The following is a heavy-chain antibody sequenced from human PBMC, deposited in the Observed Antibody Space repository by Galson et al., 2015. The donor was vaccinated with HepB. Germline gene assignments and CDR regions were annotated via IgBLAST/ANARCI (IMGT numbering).Heavy chain of an antibody. CDR2: INPSGGST. CDR3: AIETSNYCSGGSCYSGYYYYGMDV. D-gene: IGHD2-15*01. J-gene: IGHJ6*02. Sequence: SVKVSCKASGYTFTSYYMHWVRQAPGQGLEWMGIINPSGGSTSYAQKFQGRVTMTRDTSTSTVYMELSSLRSEDTAVYYCAIETSNYCSGGSCYSGYYYYGMDVWGQGTTVTVSS. CDR1: GYTFTSYY. V-gene: IGHV1-46*01.